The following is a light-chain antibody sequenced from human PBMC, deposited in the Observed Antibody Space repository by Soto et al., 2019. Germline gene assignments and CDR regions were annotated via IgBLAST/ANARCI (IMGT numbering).Light chain of an antibody. CDR3: QHYNSYSEA. Sequence: DIQMTQSPSTLSASVGGRVTITCRASQRISSWLAWYQQKPGKAPKLLISKASSLESGVPSRFSGSGSGTEFTLTISSLQPDDFATYYCQHYNSYSEAFGQGTKVDIK. V-gene: IGKV1-5*03. J-gene: IGKJ1*01. CDR1: QRISSW. CDR2: KAS.